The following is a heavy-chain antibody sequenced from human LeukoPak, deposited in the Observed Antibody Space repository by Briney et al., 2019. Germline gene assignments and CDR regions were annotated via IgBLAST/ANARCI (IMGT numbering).Heavy chain of an antibody. V-gene: IGHV3-23*01. CDR1: GFTFSSYA. CDR3: AKGGPGIAAAGTFLDYYYYGMDV. D-gene: IGHD6-13*01. J-gene: IGHJ6*02. Sequence: GGSLRLSCAASGFTFSSYAMSWVRQAPGKGLEWVSAISGSGGSTYYAVSVKGRFTISRDNSKNTLYLQMNSLRAEDTAVYYCAKGGPGIAAAGTFLDYYYYGMDVWGQGTTVTVSS. CDR2: ISGSGGST.